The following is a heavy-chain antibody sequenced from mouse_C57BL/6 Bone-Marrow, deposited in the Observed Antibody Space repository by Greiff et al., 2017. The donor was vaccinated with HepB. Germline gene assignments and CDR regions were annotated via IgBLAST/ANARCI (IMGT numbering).Heavy chain of an antibody. D-gene: IGHD1-1*01. V-gene: IGHV1-69*01. CDR3: ARWGHYYGSSYDY. CDR1: GYTFTSYW. CDR2: IDPSDSYT. Sequence: QVQLQQSGAELVMPGASVKLSCKASGYTFTSYWMHWVKQRPGQGLEWIGEIDPSDSYTNYNQKFKGKSTLTVDKSSSTAYMQLSSLTSEDSAVYYCARWGHYYGSSYDYWGQGTTLTVSS. J-gene: IGHJ2*01.